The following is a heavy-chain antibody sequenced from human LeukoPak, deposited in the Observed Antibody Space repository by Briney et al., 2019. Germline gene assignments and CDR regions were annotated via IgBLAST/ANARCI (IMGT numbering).Heavy chain of an antibody. CDR3: ARRPITIFGVAHNMDV. CDR1: GFAFTDYA. V-gene: IGHV3-23*01. J-gene: IGHJ6*03. Sequence: GGPLRLSCAASGFAFTDYAMGWVRQAPGKGLEWASTVQSNGFETYYADSVKGRFIISRDNAKNSLYLQMNSLRAEDTAVYYCARRPITIFGVAHNMDVWGKGTTVTVSS. CDR2: VQSNGFET. D-gene: IGHD3-3*01.